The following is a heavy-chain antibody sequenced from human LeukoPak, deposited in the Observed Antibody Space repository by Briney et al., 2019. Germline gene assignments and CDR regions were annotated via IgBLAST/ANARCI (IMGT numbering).Heavy chain of an antibody. D-gene: IGHD4-17*01. CDR2: ISGSGGST. CDR3: AKSFDDYGDYADPDY. J-gene: IGHJ4*02. CDR1: GFTFSSYA. V-gene: IGHV3-23*01. Sequence: GGPLRLSCAASGFTFSSYAMTWVRQAPGKGLEWVSAISGSGGSTYYADSVKGRFTISRDNSKNTLYLQMNSLRAEDTAVYYCAKSFDDYGDYADPDYWGQGTLVTVSS.